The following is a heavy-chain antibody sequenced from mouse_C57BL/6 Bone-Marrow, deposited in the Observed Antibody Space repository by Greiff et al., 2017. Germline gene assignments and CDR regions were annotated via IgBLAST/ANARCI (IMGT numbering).Heavy chain of an antibody. CDR3: EIYYYYGGAY. CDR1: GYTFTDYY. D-gene: IGHD1-1*01. V-gene: IGHV1-26*01. J-gene: IGHJ3*01. Sequence: EVQLQQSGPELVKPGASVKISCKASGYTFTDYYMNWVKQSHGKSLEWIGDINPNNGGTSYNQKFKGKATLTVDKSSSTAYMELRSLTSEDSAVYYCEIYYYYGGAYWGQGTLVTVSA. CDR2: INPNNGGT.